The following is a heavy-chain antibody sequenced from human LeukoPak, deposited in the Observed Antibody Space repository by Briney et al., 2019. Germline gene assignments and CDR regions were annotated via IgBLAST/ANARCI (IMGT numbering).Heavy chain of an antibody. D-gene: IGHD4-17*01. CDR3: ARSLDTVTDYFDY. V-gene: IGHV4-59*01. CDR2: IYYSGST. J-gene: IGHJ4*02. CDR1: GGSISSYY. Sequence: SETLSLTFTVSGGSISSYYWSWIRQPPGKGLEWIGYIYYSGSTNHNPSLKSRVTISVDTSKNQFSLKLSSVSAADTAVYYCARSLDTVTDYFDYWGQGTLVTVSS.